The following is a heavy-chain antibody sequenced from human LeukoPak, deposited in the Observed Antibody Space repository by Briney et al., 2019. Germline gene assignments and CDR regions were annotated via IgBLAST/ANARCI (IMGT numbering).Heavy chain of an antibody. CDR1: GASVSSGSYY. CDR2: IYYSGST. CDR3: AGPWVDSKLADYYYYYGMDV. V-gene: IGHV4-61*03. J-gene: IGHJ6*02. Sequence: PSVTLSLTCNVSGASVSSGSYYWSWIRQPPGKELEWIGYIYYSGSTSYNPSLKSRVTISVDTSKNHFSLKLTSVTAADTAVYYCAGPWVDSKLADYYYYYGMDVWGQGTTVTVSS. D-gene: IGHD3-22*01.